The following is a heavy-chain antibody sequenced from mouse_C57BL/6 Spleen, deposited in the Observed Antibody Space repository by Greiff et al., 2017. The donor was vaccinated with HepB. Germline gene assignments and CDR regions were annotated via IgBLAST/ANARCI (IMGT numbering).Heavy chain of an antibody. V-gene: IGHV1-81*01. CDR3: ARSGIYDGYSKGFAY. Sequence: VQLQQSGAELARPGASVKLSCKASGYTFTSYGISWVKQRTGQGLEWIGEIYPRSGNTYYNEKFKGKATLTADKSSSTAYMELRSLTSEDSAVYFCARSGIYDGYSKGFAYWGQGTLVTVSA. CDR2: IYPRSGNT. CDR1: GYTFTSYG. J-gene: IGHJ3*01. D-gene: IGHD2-3*01.